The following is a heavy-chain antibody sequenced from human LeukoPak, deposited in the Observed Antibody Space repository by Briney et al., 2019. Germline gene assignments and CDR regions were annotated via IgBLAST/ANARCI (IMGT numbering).Heavy chain of an antibody. CDR1: RFTFSSYW. CDR2: IKQDGSAK. D-gene: IGHD1-26*01. J-gene: IGHJ4*02. CDR3: AREGVVGATANHYDY. V-gene: IGHV3-7*01. Sequence: GGSLRLSCVASRFTFSSYWMSWVRQAPGKGLEWVANIKQDGSAKYYVDSVKGRFTISRDNAKNSLYLQMNSLRAEDTGVYYCAREGVVGATANHYDYWGQGSLVTVSS.